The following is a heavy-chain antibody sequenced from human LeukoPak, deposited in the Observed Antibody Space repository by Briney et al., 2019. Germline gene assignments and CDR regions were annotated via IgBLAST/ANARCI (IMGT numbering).Heavy chain of an antibody. CDR1: GGSISSTNYY. CDR2: IYYSGST. CDR3: ARGSGSYMDYMDV. D-gene: IGHD1-26*01. V-gene: IGHV4-39*01. Sequence: SETLSLTCTVSGGSISSTNYYWGRIRQPPGKGLEWFGSIYYSGSTYYNPSLKSRVTISVDTSTDQFSLKLSSVTAADTAVYYCARGSGSYMDYMDVWGKGTTVTVSS. J-gene: IGHJ6*03.